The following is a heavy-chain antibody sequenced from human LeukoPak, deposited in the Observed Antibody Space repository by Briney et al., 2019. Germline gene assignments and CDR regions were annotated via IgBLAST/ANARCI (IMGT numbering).Heavy chain of an antibody. CDR1: GFTFSDYT. CDR2: ISSSSGYT. D-gene: IGHD6-13*01. J-gene: IGHJ6*03. CDR3: TRISAAAGTFFVLDYYYMDV. V-gene: IGHV3-21*01. Sequence: GGSLRLSCAASGFTFSDYTMNWVRLAPGKGLEWVAFISSSSGYTYYADSAKGRFTVSRDNAKNSLYLQMNSLRAEDTAVYYCTRISAAAGTFFVLDYYYMDVWGKGTTVTISS.